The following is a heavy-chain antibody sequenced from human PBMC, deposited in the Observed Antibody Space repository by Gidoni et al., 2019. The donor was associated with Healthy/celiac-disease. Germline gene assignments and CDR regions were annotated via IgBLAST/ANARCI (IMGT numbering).Heavy chain of an antibody. CDR3: AKDSKYDFWSGYGDYFDY. CDR2: YSGSGGST. D-gene: IGHD3-3*01. V-gene: IGHV3-23*01. J-gene: IGHJ4*02. Sequence: EVQLLESGGGLVQPGGSLRLSCAASGFTFSSYAMSWVRQAPGQGLEWVSAYSGSGGSTYYADSVKGRFTISRDNSKNTLYLKMNSLRAEDTAVYYCAKDSKYDFWSGYGDYFDYWGQGTLVTVSS. CDR1: GFTFSSYA.